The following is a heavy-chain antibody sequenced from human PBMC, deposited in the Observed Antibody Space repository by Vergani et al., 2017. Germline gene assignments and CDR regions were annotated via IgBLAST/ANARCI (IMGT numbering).Heavy chain of an antibody. Sequence: EVQLVESGGGIVKPGGFLRLSCVASGFSFRNAWMNWVRRTPGKGLEWVGRIKSTFDRGTTDYAAAVKGRFTISRDDSKNTRFLQMNGLKTEDIGVYYCTTDPRYCGDGSCYWLRDHHYYGMDVWGQGTTVTVSS. V-gene: IGHV3-15*07. J-gene: IGHJ6*02. D-gene: IGHD2-21*01. CDR2: IKSTFDRGTT. CDR3: TTDPRYCGDGSCYWLRDHHYYGMDV. CDR1: GFSFRNAW.